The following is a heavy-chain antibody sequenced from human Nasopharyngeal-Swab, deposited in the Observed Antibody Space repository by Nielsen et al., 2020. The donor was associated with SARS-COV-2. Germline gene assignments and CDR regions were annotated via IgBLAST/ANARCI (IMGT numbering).Heavy chain of an antibody. CDR2: INGHAFSA. D-gene: IGHD5-12*01. V-gene: IGHV3-23*01. CDR1: GFTFSNYA. CDR3: VKDLAYDEVS. Sequence: GESLKISCVASGFTFSNYAMSWVRQAPGKGLEWVSTINGHAFSAYYADSVRGRFTISRDNSKNTLYLQMNSLRGEDTAIYYCVKDLAYDEVSWGQGTLVTVSS. J-gene: IGHJ5*02.